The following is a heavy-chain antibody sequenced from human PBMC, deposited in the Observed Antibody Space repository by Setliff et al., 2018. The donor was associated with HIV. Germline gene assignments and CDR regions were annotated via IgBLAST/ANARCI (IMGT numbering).Heavy chain of an antibody. Sequence: GGSLRLSCAASGFTFNTYAMSWVRQAPGKGLEWVSVISGSGASTFHADSVKGRFTIARDNSKNTLYLQMNGLRVEDTAVYYCATRIQLCYWGQGTLVTVSS. V-gene: IGHV3-23*01. CDR1: GFTFNTYA. D-gene: IGHD5-18*01. CDR3: ATRIQLCY. J-gene: IGHJ4*02. CDR2: ISGSGAST.